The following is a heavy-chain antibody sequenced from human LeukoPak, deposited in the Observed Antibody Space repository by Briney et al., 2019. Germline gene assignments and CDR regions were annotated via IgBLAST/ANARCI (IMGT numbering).Heavy chain of an antibody. J-gene: IGHJ4*02. CDR3: VKMGTYYYDSSGSNY. D-gene: IGHD3-22*01. Sequence: GVPVTLSCSASGFTFSSYAMHWVRQAPGRGLEYVAAMYSNGGTTCYSDSEKARFNISRDNSKNTLYLQMSSLRAQDTAVYYCVKMGTYYYDSSGSNYWGQRTLVTVSS. CDR2: MYSNGGTT. V-gene: IGHV3-64D*09. CDR1: GFTFSSYA.